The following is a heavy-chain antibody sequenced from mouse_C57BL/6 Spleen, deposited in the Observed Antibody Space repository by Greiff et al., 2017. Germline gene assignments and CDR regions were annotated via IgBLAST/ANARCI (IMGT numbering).Heavy chain of an antibody. D-gene: IGHD1-1*01. V-gene: IGHV5-9*01. Sequence: EVKLVESGGGLVKPGGSLKLPCAASGFTFSSYTMSWVRRTPGKRLEWVATISGGGGNTYYPDSVKGRFTSSRDNAKNTLYLQLSSLRTEETALYYRARQALITTVVAYYAMDYWGQGTSVTVSS. J-gene: IGHJ4*01. CDR2: ISGGGGNT. CDR1: GFTFSSYT. CDR3: ARQALITTVVAYYAMDY.